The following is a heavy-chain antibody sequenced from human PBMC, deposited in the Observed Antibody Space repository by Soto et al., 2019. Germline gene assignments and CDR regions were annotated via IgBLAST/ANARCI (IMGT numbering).Heavy chain of an antibody. CDR2: MNPNSGNT. J-gene: IGHJ4*02. Sequence: QVQLVQSGAEVKKSGASVKVSCKASGYTFTSHDINWVRQATGQGLEWMGWMNPNSGNTGYAQKFQGRVTMTRNTSISTAYMELSSLRSEDTAVYYCARWDYGYYARFDYWCQGTLVTVSS. CDR1: GYTFTSHD. D-gene: IGHD4-17*01. CDR3: ARWDYGYYARFDY. V-gene: IGHV1-8*01.